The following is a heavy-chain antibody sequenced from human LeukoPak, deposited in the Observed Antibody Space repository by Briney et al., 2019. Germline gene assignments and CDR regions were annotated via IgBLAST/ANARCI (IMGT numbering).Heavy chain of an antibody. CDR2: ISSVSTYI. Sequence: GGSLRLSCAAPGFTFNSYSMNWVRQAPGKGLEWVSSISSVSTYIYYADSVKGRFTISRDNAKNSLYLQMNSLRAEDTAVYYCARLGYSSSSNIYYFDYWGQGTLVTVSS. D-gene: IGHD6-6*01. V-gene: IGHV3-21*01. CDR1: GFTFNSYS. J-gene: IGHJ4*02. CDR3: ARLGYSSSSNIYYFDY.